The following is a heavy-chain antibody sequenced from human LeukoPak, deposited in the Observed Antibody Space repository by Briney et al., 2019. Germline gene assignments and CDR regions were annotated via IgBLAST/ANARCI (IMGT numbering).Heavy chain of an antibody. D-gene: IGHD5-24*01. Sequence: PGGSLRLSCAASKFTFSSYTMNWVRQAPGMGLEWVSSISSSSSYIYYADSVKGRFTISRDNAKNSLYLQMNSLRAEDTAVYYCARGGDGYNKERFYYYGMDVWGQGTTVTVSS. J-gene: IGHJ6*02. CDR3: ARGGDGYNKERFYYYGMDV. V-gene: IGHV3-21*01. CDR2: ISSSSSYI. CDR1: KFTFSSYT.